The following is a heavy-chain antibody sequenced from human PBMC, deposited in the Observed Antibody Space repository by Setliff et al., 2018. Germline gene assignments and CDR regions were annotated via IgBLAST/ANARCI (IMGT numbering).Heavy chain of an antibody. Sequence: SETLSLTCAVSGASTTTYYWSWIRQPPGKGLEWIGSINYYGSIFDDGTTYSTYYNPSLKSRATISIDTSKSQFSLKLSSMTAADTALYYCARNPDFLQYSFDLWGRGTLVTVSS. CDR2: INYYGSIFDDGTTYST. D-gene: IGHD5-12*01. CDR3: ARNPDFLQYSFDL. J-gene: IGHJ2*01. V-gene: IGHV4-59*12. CDR1: GASTTTYY.